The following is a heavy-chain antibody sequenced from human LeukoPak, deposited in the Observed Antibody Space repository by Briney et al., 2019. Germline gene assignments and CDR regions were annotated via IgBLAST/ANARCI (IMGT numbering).Heavy chain of an antibody. Sequence: GESLKISCKGSGYSFTKYWIAWVRQMPGKGLEWMGIIYPGDSDTRYSPSFQGQVTISVDKSISTAYLQWSSLKASDTAVYYCARRALDLAYCGGDCYWWDYWGQGTLVTVSS. D-gene: IGHD2-21*02. J-gene: IGHJ4*02. V-gene: IGHV5-51*01. CDR2: IYPGDSDT. CDR1: GYSFTKYW. CDR3: ARRALDLAYCGGDCYWWDY.